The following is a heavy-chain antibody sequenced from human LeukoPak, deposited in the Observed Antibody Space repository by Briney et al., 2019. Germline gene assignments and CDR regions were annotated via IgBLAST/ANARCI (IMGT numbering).Heavy chain of an antibody. D-gene: IGHD1-26*01. V-gene: IGHV3-74*01. J-gene: IGHJ4*02. CDR2: IKSDGTST. CDR1: GFTFNTYY. Sequence: GGSLRLSCVASGFTFNTYYMHWVRQAPGKGLVWVSRIKSDGTSTSYADSVKGRFTISRDNAKNTLFLQMNSLRTDDTAVYYCAREDGSYYSPWDYWGQGTLVTVSS. CDR3: AREDGSYYSPWDY.